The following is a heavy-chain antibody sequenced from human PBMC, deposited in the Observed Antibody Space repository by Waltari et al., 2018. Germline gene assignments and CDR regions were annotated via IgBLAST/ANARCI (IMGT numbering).Heavy chain of an antibody. CDR3: AASRGEYYGLDY. D-gene: IGHD3-10*01. CDR1: GHTLNKLS. CDR2: YDPSDDGT. Sequence: QVVLVQSGAEVKKPGASVKVSCKLSGHTLNKLSIHWVRQVPGKGLEWMGGYDPSDDGTIDAQKFQDRLIMTEDTSTETAYMELPKLTSDDTALYYCAASRGEYYGLDYWGQGTLVTVSS. V-gene: IGHV1-24*01. J-gene: IGHJ4*02.